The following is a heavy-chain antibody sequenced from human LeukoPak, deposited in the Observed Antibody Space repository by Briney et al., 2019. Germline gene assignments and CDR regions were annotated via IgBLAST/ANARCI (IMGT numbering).Heavy chain of an antibody. CDR2: IWYDGSNK. CDR3: SRATALYSSPSSLWH. D-gene: IGHD6-13*01. V-gene: IGHV3-33*01. J-gene: IGHJ4*02. Sequence: GGSLRLSCAASGLTFSSYGMHWVRQAPGKGLEWVAVIWYDGSNKYYADSVKGRFTISRDNSKNTLYLQMNSLRAEDTAVYYWSRATALYSSPSSLWHRGQGTLVTV. CDR1: GLTFSSYG.